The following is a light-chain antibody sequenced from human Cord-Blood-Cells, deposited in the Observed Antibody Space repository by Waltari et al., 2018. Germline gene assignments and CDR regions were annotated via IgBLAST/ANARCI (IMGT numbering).Light chain of an antibody. Sequence: DIVMTQSPLSLPVTPGEPASIPCRSSQSLLHSNGYNYLDWYLQKLGQSPQLLIYLGSNRASGVPDRFSGSGSGTDFTLKISRVEAEDVGVYYCMQALQTPPTFGQGTKVEIK. CDR2: LGS. J-gene: IGKJ1*01. CDR1: QSLLHSNGYNY. V-gene: IGKV2-28*01. CDR3: MQALQTPPT.